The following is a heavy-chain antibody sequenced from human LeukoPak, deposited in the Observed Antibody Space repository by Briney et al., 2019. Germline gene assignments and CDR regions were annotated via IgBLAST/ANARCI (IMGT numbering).Heavy chain of an antibody. CDR3: ASSPILAAAGSDEGY. V-gene: IGHV3-21*01. J-gene: IGHJ4*02. CDR2: ISSSSSYI. CDR1: GFTFSSYA. Sequence: GGSLRLSCAASGFTFSSYAMSWVRQAPGKGLEWVSSISSSSSYIYYADSVKGRFTISRDNAKNSLYLQMNSLRAEDTAVYYCASSPILAAAGSDEGYWGQGTLVTVSS. D-gene: IGHD6-13*01.